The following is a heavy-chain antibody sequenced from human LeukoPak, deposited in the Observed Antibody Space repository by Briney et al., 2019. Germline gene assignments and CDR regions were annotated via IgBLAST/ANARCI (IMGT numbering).Heavy chain of an antibody. CDR1: GYTFTGYY. CDR3: ASHRPVYGSGSYSAFDI. Sequence: ASVKVSCKASGYTFTGYYMHWVRQAPGQGLEWMGWINPNSGGTNYAQKFQGRVTMTRDTSISTAYMELSRPRSDDTAVYYCASHRPVYGSGSYSAFDIWGQGTMVTVSS. J-gene: IGHJ3*02. CDR2: INPNSGGT. V-gene: IGHV1-2*02. D-gene: IGHD3-10*01.